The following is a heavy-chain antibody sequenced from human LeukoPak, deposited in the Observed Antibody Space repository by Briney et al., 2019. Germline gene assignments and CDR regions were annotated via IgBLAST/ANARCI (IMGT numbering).Heavy chain of an antibody. CDR3: TVLYYYDSSGYSSAARRVDY. CDR2: IKQDGSEK. Sequence: PGGSLRLSCAASGFTFSSYWMSWVRQAPGKGLEWVANIKQDGSEKYYVDSVKGRFTISRDNAKNSLYLQMNSLKTEDTAVYYCTVLYYYDSSGYSSAARRVDYWGQGTLVTVSS. D-gene: IGHD3-22*01. CDR1: GFTFSSYW. J-gene: IGHJ4*02. V-gene: IGHV3-7*03.